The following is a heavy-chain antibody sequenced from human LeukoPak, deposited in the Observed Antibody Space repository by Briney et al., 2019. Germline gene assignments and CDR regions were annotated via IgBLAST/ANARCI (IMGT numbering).Heavy chain of an antibody. V-gene: IGHV3-48*01. J-gene: IGHJ6*03. D-gene: IGHD3-3*01. CDR3: AKRVPKPYYYMDV. CDR2: ISSSLDSNI. Sequence: GGSLRLSCAASGFTFNVYSMNWVRQAPGKGLEWVSFISSSLDSNIYYADSVKGRFTISRDNAKNSLYLQMNSLRAEDTAVYFCAKRVPKPYYYMDVWGKGTTVTVSS. CDR1: GFTFNVYS.